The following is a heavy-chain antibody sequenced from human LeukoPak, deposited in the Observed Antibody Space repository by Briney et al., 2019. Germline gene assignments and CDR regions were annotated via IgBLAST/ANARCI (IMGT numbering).Heavy chain of an antibody. CDR2: INHSEST. V-gene: IGHV4-34*01. CDR3: ARDNTGDYFDY. J-gene: IGHJ4*02. Sequence: PSETLSLTCAVYGGSFSGYYWSWIRQPPGKGLEWIGEINHSESTNYNPSLKSRVTVSVDTSKNQFSLKLTSVTAADTAVYYCARDNTGDYFDYWGQGTLVTVSS. CDR1: GGSFSGYY. D-gene: IGHD7-27*01.